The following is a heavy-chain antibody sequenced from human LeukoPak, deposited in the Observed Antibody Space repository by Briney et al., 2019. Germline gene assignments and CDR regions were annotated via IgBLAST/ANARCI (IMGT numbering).Heavy chain of an antibody. CDR2: INWNGGSR. Sequence: GGSLRLSCAASGFTFDDYGMSWVCQAPGKGLEWVSGINWNGGSRVYADSVKGRFTISRDNAKNSLYLQMNSLRAEDTALYYCASIGPTTLVATIKNYWGQGTLVTVSS. CDR3: ASIGPTTLVATIKNY. V-gene: IGHV3-20*04. CDR1: GFTFDDYG. D-gene: IGHD5-12*01. J-gene: IGHJ4*02.